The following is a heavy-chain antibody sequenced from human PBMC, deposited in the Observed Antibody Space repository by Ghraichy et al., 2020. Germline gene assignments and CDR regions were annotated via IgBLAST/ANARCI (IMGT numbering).Heavy chain of an antibody. V-gene: IGHV3-30*04. CDR3: ARGFYYSGSGASFEV. CDR2: LSYSGNNA. Sequence: LSHTCAGSGFSISNYGMHWVRQAPGKGLEWVAFLSYSGNNANYADSVKGRFTISRDTSNNTLYLHVNSLRAEDAAVYYCARGFYYSGSGASFEVWGQGTAVTVSS. D-gene: IGHD3-10*01. J-gene: IGHJ3*01. CDR1: GFSISNYG.